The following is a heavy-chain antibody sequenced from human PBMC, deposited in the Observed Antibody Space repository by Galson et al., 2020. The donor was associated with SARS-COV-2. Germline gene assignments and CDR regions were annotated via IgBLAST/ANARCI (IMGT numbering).Heavy chain of an antibody. CDR1: GYSFSTYG. V-gene: IGHV1-18*01. CDR2: ISSYKT. CDR3: ARHGPAVGQIGDY. D-gene: IGHD1-26*01. J-gene: IGHJ4*02. Sequence: ASVKVSCKASGYSFSTYGVSWVRQAPGQGLEWMGWISSYKTNYAEKFQGRVTLTTDTSTGTAYMELRSLRYDDTAIYYCARHGPAVGQIGDYWGQGTLVTVSS.